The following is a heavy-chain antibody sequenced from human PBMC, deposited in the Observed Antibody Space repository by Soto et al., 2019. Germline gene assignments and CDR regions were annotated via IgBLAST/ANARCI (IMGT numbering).Heavy chain of an antibody. CDR3: ARVFSSGWSDY. V-gene: IGHV3-53*01. CDR1: GFTVSSNY. D-gene: IGHD6-19*01. J-gene: IGHJ4*02. CDR2: IYSGGST. Sequence: GGSLRLSCAASGFTVSSNYMSWVRQAPGKGLEWVSVIYSGGSTYYADSVKGRFTISRDNSKNTLYLQMNSLRAEHTAVYYCARVFSSGWSDYWGQGTLVTVSS.